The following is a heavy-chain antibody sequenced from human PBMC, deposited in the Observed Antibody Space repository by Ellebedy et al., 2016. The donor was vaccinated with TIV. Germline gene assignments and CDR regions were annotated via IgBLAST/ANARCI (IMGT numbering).Heavy chain of an antibody. CDR1: GFVFHTYA. CDR2: ISFDGSNK. CDR3: ARGSPDYYDNRPYPFDL. J-gene: IGHJ3*01. V-gene: IGHV3-30*04. D-gene: IGHD3-22*01. Sequence: GGSLRLXCAASGFVFHTYAVHWVRQAPGKGLEWVALISFDGSNKLYADSVKGRFTIPRDNAKNTLSLQMNSLGGDDTAVYYCARGSPDYYDNRPYPFDLWGQGTMVTVSS.